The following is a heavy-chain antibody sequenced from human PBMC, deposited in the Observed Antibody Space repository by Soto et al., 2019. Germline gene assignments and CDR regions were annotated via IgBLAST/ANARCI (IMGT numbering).Heavy chain of an antibody. Sequence: ASVKVSCKASGYTFTGYYMHWVRQAPGQGLEWMGWINPNSGGTNYAQKLQGRVTMTRDTSISTAYMELSRLRSDDTAVYYCARTPGSGYYYIDYWGQGTLVTVSS. CDR3: ARTPGSGYYYIDY. J-gene: IGHJ4*02. D-gene: IGHD3-3*01. CDR2: INPNSGGT. V-gene: IGHV1-2*02. CDR1: GYTFTGYY.